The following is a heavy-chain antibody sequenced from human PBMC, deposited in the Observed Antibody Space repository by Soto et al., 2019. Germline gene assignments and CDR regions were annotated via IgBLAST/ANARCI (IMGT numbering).Heavy chain of an antibody. Sequence: KPSETLSLTCTVSGGSISSYYWSWIRQPPGKGLEWIGYIYYSGSTNYNPSLKSRVTISVDTSKNQFSLKLSSVTAADTAVYYCARGEGYCSGGSCYSASDYWGQGTLVTVSS. CDR1: GGSISSYY. D-gene: IGHD2-15*01. CDR2: IYYSGST. V-gene: IGHV4-59*01. J-gene: IGHJ4*02. CDR3: ARGEGYCSGGSCYSASDY.